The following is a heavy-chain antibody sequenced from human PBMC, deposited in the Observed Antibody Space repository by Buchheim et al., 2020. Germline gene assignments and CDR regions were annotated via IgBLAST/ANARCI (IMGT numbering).Heavy chain of an antibody. D-gene: IGHD5-18*01. CDR1: GFTFSSYG. CDR3: AKTDTAMEFDY. CDR2: ISYDGSNK. Sequence: QVQLVESGGGVVQPGRSLRLSCAASGFTFSSYGMHWVRQAPGKGLEWVAVISYDGSNKYYADSVKGRFTIYRDNSKNTLYLQMNSLRAEDTAVYYCAKTDTAMEFDYWGQGTL. J-gene: IGHJ4*02. V-gene: IGHV3-30*18.